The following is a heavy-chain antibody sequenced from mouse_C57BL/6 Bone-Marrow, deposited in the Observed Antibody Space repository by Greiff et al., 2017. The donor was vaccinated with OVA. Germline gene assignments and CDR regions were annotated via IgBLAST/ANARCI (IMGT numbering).Heavy chain of an antibody. CDR1: GFSLTSYA. J-gene: IGHJ1*03. D-gene: IGHD1-1*01. CDR2: LWTGGGT. CDR3: TRNPITTVVPWYFDV. Sequence: VKLVESGPGLVAPSQSLSITCTVSGFSLTSYAISWVRQPPGKGLEWLGVLWTGGGTNYNSALKSRLGISKDNSKSQVFLKMNSLQTDDTARYYCTRNPITTVVPWYFDVWGTGTTVTVSS. V-gene: IGHV2-9-1*01.